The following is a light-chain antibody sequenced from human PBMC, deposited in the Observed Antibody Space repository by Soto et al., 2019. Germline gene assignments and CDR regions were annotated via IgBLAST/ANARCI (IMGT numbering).Light chain of an antibody. CDR3: QKYNSAPFT. J-gene: IGKJ3*01. CDR2: GAS. V-gene: IGKV3-20*01. CDR1: RSVTKNY. Sequence: IVLTKSPPTLSLFPGERAALSRMASRSVTKNYLAWHKQKPGQTPRILIYGASSRATGIPDRFSGSGSGTDFTLTISSLQPEDVATYYCQKYNSAPFTFGPGTKVDTK.